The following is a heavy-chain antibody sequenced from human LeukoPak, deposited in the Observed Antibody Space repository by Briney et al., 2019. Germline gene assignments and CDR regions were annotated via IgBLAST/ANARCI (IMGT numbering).Heavy chain of an antibody. V-gene: IGHV1-24*01. Sequence: ASVKVSCKVSGYTLTELSMHWVRQAPGKGLEWVGGFDPEDGETIYAQKFQGRVTMTEDTSTDTAYMELSSLRSEDTAVYYCATSPPYYFGSGSYYNNPWGQGTRVTVSS. D-gene: IGHD3-10*01. J-gene: IGHJ5*02. CDR1: GYTLTELS. CDR2: FDPEDGET. CDR3: ATSPPYYFGSGSYYNNP.